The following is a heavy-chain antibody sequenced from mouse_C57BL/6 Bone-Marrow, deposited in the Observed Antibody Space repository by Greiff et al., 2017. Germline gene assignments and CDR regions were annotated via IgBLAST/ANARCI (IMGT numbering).Heavy chain of an antibody. Sequence: QVQLQQSGAELVKPGASVKISCKASGYAFSSYWMNWVKQRPGKGLAWIGQIYPGDGDTNYNGKFKGKATLTADKSSSTAYMQLSSLTSEDSAVYVCARRDGSSYEAWFAYWGQGTLVTVSA. CDR2: IYPGDGDT. D-gene: IGHD1-1*01. J-gene: IGHJ3*01. CDR1: GYAFSSYW. CDR3: ARRDGSSYEAWFAY. V-gene: IGHV1-80*01.